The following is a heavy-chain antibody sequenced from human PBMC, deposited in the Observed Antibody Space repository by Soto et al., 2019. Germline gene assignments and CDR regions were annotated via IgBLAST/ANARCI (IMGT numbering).Heavy chain of an antibody. CDR2: IIPIFGTA. J-gene: IGHJ6*02. CDR1: GGTFSSYA. Sequence: GASVKVSCKASGGTFSSYAISWVRQAPGQGLEWMGGIIPIFGTANYAQKFQGRVTITADESTSTAYMELSSLRSEDTAVYYCARGRRSHYGMDVWGQGTTVTVS. V-gene: IGHV1-69*13. CDR3: ARGRRSHYGMDV.